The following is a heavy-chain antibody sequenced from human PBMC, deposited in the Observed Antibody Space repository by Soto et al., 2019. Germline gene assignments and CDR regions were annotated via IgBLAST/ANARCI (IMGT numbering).Heavy chain of an antibody. V-gene: IGHV4-31*03. CDR1: GGSISSDAYY. J-gene: IGHJ6*02. CDR2: IHYSGST. CDR3: ARAYYGSGSPIRYYFYGMDV. Sequence: QVQLQESGPGQVKPSQTLSLTCTVSGGSISSDAYYWSWIRQHPGKGLEWIGYIHYSGSTHYNPSLKSRGIMLVDTPKNQFSLKLSSVTAADTAVYYCARAYYGSGSPIRYYFYGMDVWGQGTTVTVSS. D-gene: IGHD3-10*01.